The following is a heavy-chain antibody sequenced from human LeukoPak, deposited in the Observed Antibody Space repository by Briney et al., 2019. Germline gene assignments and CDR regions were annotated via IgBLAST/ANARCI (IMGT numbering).Heavy chain of an antibody. V-gene: IGHV4-4*07. CDR2: LYNSGST. Sequence: SETLSLTCTVSGDSISNYHWTWIRQPAGKGLEWIGRLYNSGSTNYNPSLKSRVTMSIDTSKNQFSLKLNSVTAADTAVYFCARKDGDLWGQGTLATVSS. J-gene: IGHJ4*02. CDR1: GDSISNYH. CDR3: ARKDGDL.